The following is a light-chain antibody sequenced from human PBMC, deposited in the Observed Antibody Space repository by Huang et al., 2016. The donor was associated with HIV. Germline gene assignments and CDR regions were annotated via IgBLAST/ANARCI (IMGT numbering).Light chain of an antibody. Sequence: AIQLTQSPSSLSASVGDRVTITCRASQDISSALAWYQQKPGKAPKILIYDASTVESGVPSRFSGSGSGTDFTLTISSLQPEDFATYYCQQFDNFLLTFGGGTKVEIE. V-gene: IGKV1D-13*01. CDR1: QDISSA. CDR3: QQFDNFLLT. CDR2: DAS. J-gene: IGKJ4*01.